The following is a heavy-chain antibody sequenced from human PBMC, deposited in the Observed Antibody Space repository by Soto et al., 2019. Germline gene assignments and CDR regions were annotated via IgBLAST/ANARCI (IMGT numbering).Heavy chain of an antibody. CDR3: AKDASNFDY. CDR1: GSTFPSYS. V-gene: IGHV1-18*01. Sequence: APVKLYCKASGSTFPSYSISWVRHAPGQAIEWMGWISAYNGNTNYAQKLQGRVTMTTDTSTSTAYMELRSLRSDDSAVYYCAKDASNFDYCAPGSLVTVSS. D-gene: IGHD4-4*01. CDR2: ISAYNGNT. J-gene: IGHJ4*01.